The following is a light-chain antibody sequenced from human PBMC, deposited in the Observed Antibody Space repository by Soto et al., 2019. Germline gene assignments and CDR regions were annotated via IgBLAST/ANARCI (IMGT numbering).Light chain of an antibody. Sequence: EIVLTQSPATLSLSPGERATLSCRASQSVRSYLAWYQQKPGQPPRLLIYDTSNRATGIPARFSGSGYGTDLTLTISSLDPEDVEVYSCPQRRNGPLFTYGPGTRVDIK. CDR1: QSVRSY. J-gene: IGKJ3*01. CDR3: PQRRNGPLFT. CDR2: DTS. V-gene: IGKV3-11*01.